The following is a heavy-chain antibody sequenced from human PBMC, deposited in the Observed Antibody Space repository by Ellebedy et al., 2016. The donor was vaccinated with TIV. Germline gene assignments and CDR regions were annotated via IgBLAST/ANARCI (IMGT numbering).Heavy chain of an antibody. Sequence: PGGSLRLSCAASGFTFNAFGLHWVRQAPGKGLEWVAVISDVGGRKDYGDSVRGRFTVSKDINKDTLYLQMDRLREEDTAVYYCARGNGYDYFFDHWGQGTLVTVSS. CDR2: ISDVGGRK. CDR1: GFTFNAFG. V-gene: IGHV3-30*04. D-gene: IGHD5-12*01. J-gene: IGHJ4*02. CDR3: ARGNGYDYFFDH.